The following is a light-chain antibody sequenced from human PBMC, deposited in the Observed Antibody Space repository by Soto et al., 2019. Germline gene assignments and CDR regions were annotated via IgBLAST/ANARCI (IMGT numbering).Light chain of an antibody. Sequence: AIPLTQSPSSLSASVGDRVTITCRASQGISSALAWYQQKPGQAPKLLIYDASSLESGVPSRFSGSGSGTDFTLIISSLQSADFATYYCQQFNCYPPTFGPGTKVDTK. CDR3: QQFNCYPPT. CDR2: DAS. CDR1: QGISSA. J-gene: IGKJ3*01. V-gene: IGKV1-13*02.